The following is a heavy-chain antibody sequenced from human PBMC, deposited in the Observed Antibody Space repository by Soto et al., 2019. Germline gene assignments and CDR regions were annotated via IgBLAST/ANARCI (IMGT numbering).Heavy chain of an antibody. J-gene: IGHJ6*02. CDR3: AREGDSGYSYGSGMDV. D-gene: IGHD5-18*01. CDR1: GFTFSSYW. V-gene: IGHV3-74*01. CDR2: INSDGSST. Sequence: PGGSLRLSCAASGFTFSSYWMHWVRQASGKGLVWVSRINSDGSSTSYADSVKGRFTISRDNAKNTLYLQMNSLRAEDTAVYYCAREGDSGYSYGSGMDVWAKGPRSPSP.